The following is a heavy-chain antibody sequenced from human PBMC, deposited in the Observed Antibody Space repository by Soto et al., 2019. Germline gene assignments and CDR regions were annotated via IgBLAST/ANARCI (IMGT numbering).Heavy chain of an antibody. CDR3: ANGRGYSGYEEH. Sequence: PGGSLRLSCAASGFTFSSYGMHWVRQAPGKGLEWVAVISYDGSNKYYADSVKGRFTISRDNSKNTLYLQMNSLRAEDTAVYYCANGRGYSGYEEHWGQGTLVTVSS. D-gene: IGHD5-12*01. J-gene: IGHJ4*02. V-gene: IGHV3-30*18. CDR1: GFTFSSYG. CDR2: ISYDGSNK.